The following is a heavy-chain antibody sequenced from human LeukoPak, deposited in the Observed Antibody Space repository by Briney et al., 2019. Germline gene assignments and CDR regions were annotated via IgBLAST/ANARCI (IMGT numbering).Heavy chain of an antibody. CDR3: ARVSSSSAYYYYGMDV. J-gene: IGHJ6*02. Sequence: QTGGSLRLSCAASGFTFSSYEMNWVRQAPGKGLEGVSYISSTGSTIYYADSVKGRFTISRDNAKNSLYLQMNSLRAEDTAVYYCARVSSSSAYYYYGMDVWGQGTTVTVSS. V-gene: IGHV3-48*03. D-gene: IGHD6-6*01. CDR2: ISSTGSTI. CDR1: GFTFSSYE.